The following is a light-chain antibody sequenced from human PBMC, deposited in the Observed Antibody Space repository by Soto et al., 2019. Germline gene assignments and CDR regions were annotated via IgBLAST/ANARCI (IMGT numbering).Light chain of an antibody. CDR3: QQHNNWPYT. CDR1: QTVSSN. CDR2: GAF. V-gene: IGKV3-15*01. J-gene: IGKJ5*01. Sequence: EVMMSQSPGTLSVSPGESATLSCRASQTVSSNVAWYQQRPGQAPRLLIDGAFTRATGVPARFSGSRSGTEFTLTISSPQSEDFALYYCQQHNNWPYTFGQGTRLEIK.